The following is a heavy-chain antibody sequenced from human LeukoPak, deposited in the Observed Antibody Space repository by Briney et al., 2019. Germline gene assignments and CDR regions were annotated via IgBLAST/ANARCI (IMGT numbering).Heavy chain of an antibody. CDR3: ARDLRDSSGYQWGDAFDI. D-gene: IGHD3-22*01. J-gene: IGHJ3*02. V-gene: IGHV3-33*01. Sequence: PGRSLRLSCAASGFTFSSYGMHWVRQAPGKGLEWVAVIWYDGSNKYYADSVKGRFTISRDNSKNTLYLQMNSLRAEDTAVYYCARDLRDSSGYQWGDAFDIWGQGTMVTVSS. CDR1: GFTFSSYG. CDR2: IWYDGSNK.